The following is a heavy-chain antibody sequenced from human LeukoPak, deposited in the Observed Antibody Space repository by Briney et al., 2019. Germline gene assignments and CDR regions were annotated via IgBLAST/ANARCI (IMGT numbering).Heavy chain of an antibody. CDR2: IDPSDSYT. V-gene: IGHV5-10-1*01. Sequence: GESPKISCKGSGYSFTSYWISWVRQMPGKGLEWMGRIDPSDSYTNYSPSFQGHVTISADKSISTAYLQWSSLKASDTAMYYCARHLMLFRYFQHWDQGTLVTVSS. J-gene: IGHJ1*01. CDR3: ARHLMLFRYFQH. CDR1: GYSFTSYW. D-gene: IGHD2-21*01.